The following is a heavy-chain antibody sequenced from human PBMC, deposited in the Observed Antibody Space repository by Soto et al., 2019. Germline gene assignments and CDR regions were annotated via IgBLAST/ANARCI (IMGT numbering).Heavy chain of an antibody. CDR3: ATYITGLINWFDP. J-gene: IGHJ5*02. Sequence: SSETLSLTCAVSGASLSSTGRFWGWIRQPPGKGLEWIGSLYYAGNTYYNPSLKSRVTISVDPSKNQFSLKLTSVTAADTAIYYCATYITGLINWFDPWGQGTLVTVSS. V-gene: IGHV4-39*01. CDR1: GASLSSTGRF. D-gene: IGHD3-10*01. CDR2: LYYAGNT.